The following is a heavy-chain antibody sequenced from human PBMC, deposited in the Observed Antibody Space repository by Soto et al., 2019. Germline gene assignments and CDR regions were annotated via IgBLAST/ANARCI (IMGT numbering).Heavy chain of an antibody. J-gene: IGHJ4*02. CDR3: VRSSYGSRGSWYSFDR. D-gene: IGHD2-21*01. CDR1: GYSFTSYG. Sequence: EVQLVQSGAEVKKPGESLRMSCKGSGYSFTSYGINWVRQMPGKGLELMGRTDPSDSYSNYRPSFQGHITISADRSINTAYLQWTSLKASDTAMYYCVRSSYGSRGSWYSFDRWGQGTLVTVSS. CDR2: TDPSDSYS. V-gene: IGHV5-10-1*01.